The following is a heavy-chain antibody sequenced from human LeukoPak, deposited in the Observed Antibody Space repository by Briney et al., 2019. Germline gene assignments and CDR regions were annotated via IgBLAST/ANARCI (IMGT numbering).Heavy chain of an antibody. Sequence: SETLSLTCTVSGYSISSGYYWGWIRQPPGKGLEWIGSIYHSGSTYYNPSLKSRVTISVDTSKNQFSLKLSSVTAADTAVYYCARVGGYYDSSGYHNWFDPWGQGTLVTVSS. V-gene: IGHV4-38-2*02. CDR2: IYHSGST. CDR3: ARVGGYYDSSGYHNWFDP. D-gene: IGHD3-22*01. J-gene: IGHJ5*02. CDR1: GYSISSGYY.